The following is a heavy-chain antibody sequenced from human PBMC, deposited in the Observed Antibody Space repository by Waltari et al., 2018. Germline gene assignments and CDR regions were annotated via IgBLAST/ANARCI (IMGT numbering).Heavy chain of an antibody. D-gene: IGHD6-19*01. J-gene: IGHJ3*02. V-gene: IGHV4-34*01. CDR1: GGSFSGYY. CDR3: ARVGSPDAFDI. CDR2: INHSGRT. Sequence: QVQLQQWGAGLLKPSETLSLTCAVYGGSFSGYYWSWIRQPPGKGLEWIGEINHSGRTNYNPSLKSRVTISVDTSKNQFSLKLSSVTAADTAVYYCARVGSPDAFDIWGQGTMVTVSS.